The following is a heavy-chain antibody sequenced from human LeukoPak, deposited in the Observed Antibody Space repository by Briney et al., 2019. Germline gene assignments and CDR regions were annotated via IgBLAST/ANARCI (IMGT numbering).Heavy chain of an antibody. CDR1: GGSFSGYY. Sequence: SETLSLTCAVYGGSFSGYYWSWIRQPPGKGLEWIGEINHSGSTYYNPSLKSRVTISVDTSKNQFSLKLSSVTAADTAVYYCARVAVVVTAIVFDYWGQGTLVTVSS. CDR2: INHSGST. CDR3: ARVAVVVTAIVFDY. D-gene: IGHD2-21*02. V-gene: IGHV4-34*01. J-gene: IGHJ4*02.